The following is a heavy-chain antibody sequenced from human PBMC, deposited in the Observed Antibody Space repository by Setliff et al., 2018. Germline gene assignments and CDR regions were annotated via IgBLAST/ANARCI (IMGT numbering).Heavy chain of an antibody. Sequence: SETLSLTCTVSGGSISTNSYYWGWIRQPPGKGLEWIGSMYFSGTTNYNPSLKSRVTLSLDTAKNQFSLELRAVTAADTALYYCARENGYCSGGACYFMFDYWGQGTLVTVS. CDR2: MYFSGTT. V-gene: IGHV4-39*07. J-gene: IGHJ4*02. CDR3: ARENGYCSGGACYFMFDY. D-gene: IGHD2-15*01. CDR1: GGSISTNSYY.